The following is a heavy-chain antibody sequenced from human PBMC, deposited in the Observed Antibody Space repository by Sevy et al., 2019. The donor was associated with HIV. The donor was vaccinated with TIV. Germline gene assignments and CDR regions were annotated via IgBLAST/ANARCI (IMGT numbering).Heavy chain of an antibody. CDR2: IRYSGET. V-gene: IGHV4-39*01. CDR3: AGPILTYNSGWSYYDY. CDR1: GASISSSGYY. Sequence: SETLSLTCTVSGASISSSGYYWGLIRQPPGKGLEWIASIRYSGETFYNPSLKSRVTISADTSKNQFSLQLTSVTAADTAIYFCAGPILTYNSGWSYYDYWGQGTVVTV. J-gene: IGHJ4*02. D-gene: IGHD6-19*01.